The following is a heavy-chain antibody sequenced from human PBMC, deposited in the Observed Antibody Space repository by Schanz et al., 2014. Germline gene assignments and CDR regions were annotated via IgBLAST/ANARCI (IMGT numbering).Heavy chain of an antibody. CDR2: ISHSGGSK. CDR1: GFTVSSNH. J-gene: IGHJ6*02. V-gene: IGHV3-23*04. CDR3: AKARRKSNCSGGRCFHCSYYGMDV. D-gene: IGHD2-15*01. Sequence: EVQLVESGGGLVKPGGSLRLSCAASGFTVSSNHMSWVRQAPGKGLEWVSSISHSGGSKYYADSVKGRFTISRDNAKNSLYLQMNSLRAEDTAVYYCAKARRKSNCSGGRCFHCSYYGMDVWGQGTTVTVSS.